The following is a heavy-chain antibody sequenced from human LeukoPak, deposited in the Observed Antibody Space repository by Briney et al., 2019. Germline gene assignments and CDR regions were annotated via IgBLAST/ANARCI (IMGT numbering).Heavy chain of an antibody. J-gene: IGHJ4*02. Sequence: PGGSLRLSCAASGFTFSSYAMHWVRQAPGKGLERVAVISYDGSNKYYADSVKGRFTISRDNSKNTLYLQMNSLRAEDTAVYYCARDSSCFDYWGQGTLVTVSS. CDR2: ISYDGSNK. CDR3: ARDSSCFDY. CDR1: GFTFSSYA. V-gene: IGHV3-30*04. D-gene: IGHD2-15*01.